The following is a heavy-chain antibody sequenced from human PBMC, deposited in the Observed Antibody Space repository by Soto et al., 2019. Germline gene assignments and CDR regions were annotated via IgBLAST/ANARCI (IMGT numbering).Heavy chain of an antibody. CDR2: TSYDGSNK. Sequence: QVQLVESGGGVVQPGRSLRLSCAASGFAFSNYAMHWVRQAPGKGLEWVAVTSYDGSNKYYADSVQGRFTISRDNSRNVLYLQMNSLRDEDTAVYYCARDGADWGQGTLVTVSS. CDR1: GFAFSNYA. CDR3: ARDGAD. V-gene: IGHV3-30-3*01. D-gene: IGHD3-16*01. J-gene: IGHJ4*02.